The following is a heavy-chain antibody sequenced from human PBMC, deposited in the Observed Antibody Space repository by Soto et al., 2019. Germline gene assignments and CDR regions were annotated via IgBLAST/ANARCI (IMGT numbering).Heavy chain of an antibody. CDR3: ARRLYYDFWSGYSRGWFDP. Sequence: ASVKVSCKXSGYTFTSYDINWVRQATGQGLEWMGWMNPNSGNTGYAQKFQGRVTMTRNTSISTAYMELSSLRSEDTAVYYCARRLYYDFWSGYSRGWFDPWGQGTLVTVSS. CDR2: MNPNSGNT. J-gene: IGHJ5*02. CDR1: GYTFTSYD. V-gene: IGHV1-8*01. D-gene: IGHD3-3*01.